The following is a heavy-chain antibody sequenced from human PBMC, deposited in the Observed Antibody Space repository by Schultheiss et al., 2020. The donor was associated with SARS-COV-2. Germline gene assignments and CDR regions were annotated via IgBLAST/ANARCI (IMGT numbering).Heavy chain of an antibody. CDR3: ARDVATILGYFDY. V-gene: IGHV3-66*01. D-gene: IGHD5-12*01. J-gene: IGHJ4*02. CDR1: GFTFSSYW. CDR2: IYSGGST. Sequence: GGSLRLSCAASGFTFSSYWMHWVRQAPGKGLEWVSVIYSGGSTYYADSVKGRFTISRDNAKNSLYLQMNSLRAEDTAVYYCARDVATILGYFDYWGQGTLVTVSS.